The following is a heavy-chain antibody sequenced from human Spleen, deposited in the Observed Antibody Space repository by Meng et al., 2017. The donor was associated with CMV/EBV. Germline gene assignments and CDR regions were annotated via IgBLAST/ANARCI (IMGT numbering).Heavy chain of an antibody. D-gene: IGHD1-26*01. J-gene: IGHJ6*02. CDR3: ARVGPIVGATDYYYGMDV. CDR1: GYTFTSYG. CDR2: ISAYNGNT. V-gene: IGHV1-18*01. Sequence: ASVQVSCKASGYTFTSYGISWVRQAPGQGLEWMGWISAYNGNTNYVQKFQGRVTMTTDTSTSTAYMELRSLRSDDTAVYYCARVGPIVGATDYYYGMDVWGQGTTVTVSS.